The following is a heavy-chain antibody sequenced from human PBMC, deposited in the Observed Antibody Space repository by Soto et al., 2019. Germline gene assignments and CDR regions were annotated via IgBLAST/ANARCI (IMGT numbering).Heavy chain of an antibody. CDR3: AFNSGSGSYYFDY. V-gene: IGHV3-23*01. D-gene: IGHD3-10*01. Sequence: EVQLLESGGGLVQPGGSLRLSCAASGFTFSSYAMWWVRQAPGKGLECVSAISGGGETTYYADSVKGRFTISRDNSKNTLCLQMNSLRAEDTAVYYCAFNSGSGSYYFDYWGQGNLVTVSS. CDR2: ISGGGETT. J-gene: IGHJ4*02. CDR1: GFTFSSYA.